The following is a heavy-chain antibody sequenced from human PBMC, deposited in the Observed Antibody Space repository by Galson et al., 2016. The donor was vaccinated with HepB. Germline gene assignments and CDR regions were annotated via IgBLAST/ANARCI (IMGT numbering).Heavy chain of an antibody. CDR3: ARRAFCGDDCFPFAY. Sequence: LSLTCTVSGASIHTYYWSWIRQTPGMGLDWIGYISYSGTTNYNPSLASRVTISIDTSRNQIYLKLTSVTAADTAVYYCARRAFCGDDCFPFAYWGQGALVTVS. J-gene: IGHJ4*02. V-gene: IGHV4-59*12. CDR1: GASIHTYY. CDR2: ISYSGTT. D-gene: IGHD2-21*02.